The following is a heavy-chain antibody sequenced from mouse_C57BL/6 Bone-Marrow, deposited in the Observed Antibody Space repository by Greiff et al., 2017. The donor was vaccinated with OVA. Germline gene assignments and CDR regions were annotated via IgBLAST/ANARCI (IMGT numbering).Heavy chain of an antibody. CDR1: GYTFTSYG. CDR3: ARGQRTMVTTRGHYFDY. CDR2: IYPRIGNT. J-gene: IGHJ2*01. V-gene: IGHV1-81*01. Sequence: QVQLQQSGAELARPGASVKLSCKASGYTFTSYGISWVKQRTGQGLEWIGEIYPRIGNTYYNEKLKGKATLTADKSSSTAYMELRSLTSEGSAVYFGARGQRTMVTTRGHYFDYWGQGTTLTVSS. D-gene: IGHD2-2*01.